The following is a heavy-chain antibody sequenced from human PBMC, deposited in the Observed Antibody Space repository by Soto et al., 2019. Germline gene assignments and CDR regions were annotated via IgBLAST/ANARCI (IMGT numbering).Heavy chain of an antibody. Sequence: GGSLRLSCAASGFTFSSYAMHWVRQAPGKGLEWVAVISYDGSNKYYADSVKGRFTISRDNSKNTLYLQMNSLRAEDTAVYYCARTGRYENDAFDIWGQGTMVTVSS. CDR2: ISYDGSNK. V-gene: IGHV3-30-3*01. D-gene: IGHD1-20*01. CDR1: GFTFSSYA. CDR3: ARTGRYENDAFDI. J-gene: IGHJ3*02.